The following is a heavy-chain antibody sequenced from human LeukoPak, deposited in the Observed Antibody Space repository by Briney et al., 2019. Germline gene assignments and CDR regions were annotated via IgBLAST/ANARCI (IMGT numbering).Heavy chain of an antibody. D-gene: IGHD2-15*01. Sequence: ASVKVSCKASGYTFTSYGISWVRQAPGQGLEWMGWISAYNGNTNYAQKLQGRVTMTTDTSTSTAYMELRSLRSDDTAVYYCARDRTYYCSGGSCYSITDYYYGMDVWGQGTTVTVSS. J-gene: IGHJ6*02. CDR2: ISAYNGNT. V-gene: IGHV1-18*01. CDR3: ARDRTYYCSGGSCYSITDYYYGMDV. CDR1: GYTFTSYG.